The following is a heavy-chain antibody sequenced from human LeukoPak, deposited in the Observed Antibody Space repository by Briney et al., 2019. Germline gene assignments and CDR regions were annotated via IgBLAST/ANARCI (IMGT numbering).Heavy chain of an antibody. CDR2: ISGSGSTT. V-gene: IGHV3-23*01. J-gene: IGHJ4*02. D-gene: IGHD2-2*01. CDR1: GFTFSSYA. CDR3: AKAVRECSSASCFRAADY. Sequence: GGSLRLSCAASGFTFSSYAMSWVRQAPGKGPEWVSTISGSGSTTYSADSVKGRITIARDNSKNTLHLQMNNLRVDDTAIYYCAKAVRECSSASCFRAADYWGQGTLVTVSS.